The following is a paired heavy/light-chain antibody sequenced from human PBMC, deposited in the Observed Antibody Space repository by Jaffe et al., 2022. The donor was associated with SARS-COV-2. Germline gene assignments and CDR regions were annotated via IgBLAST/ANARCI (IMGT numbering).Light chain of an antibody. CDR1: SSDIGAYNY. V-gene: IGLV2-14*01. J-gene: IGLJ3*02. CDR3: GSYTSSTSWV. Sequence: QSALTQPASVSGSPGQSITISCTGTSSDIGAYNYVSWYQQHPGKAPKFMIYEVSNRPSGVPDRFSGSKSGNTASLTISGLQAEDEADYYCGSYTSSTSWVFGGGTKLTVL. CDR2: EVS.
Heavy chain of an antibody. V-gene: IGHV4-31*03. CDR1: GGSISTNGYY. Sequence: QVQLQESGPGLVKPSQTLSLTCTVSGGSISTNGYYWSWIRQLPGKGLEWIGYIYHSGSTYYNPSLKSRVTISVDTSKNQFSLKLTSVTAADTAVYYCARETYGSGISGHYGMDVWGQGTTVTVSS. D-gene: IGHD3-10*01. CDR2: IYHSGST. J-gene: IGHJ6*02. CDR3: ARETYGSGISGHYGMDV.